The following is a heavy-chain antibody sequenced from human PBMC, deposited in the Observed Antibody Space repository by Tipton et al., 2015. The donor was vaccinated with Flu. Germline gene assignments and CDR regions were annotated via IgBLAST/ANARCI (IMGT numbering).Heavy chain of an antibody. Sequence: TLSLTCTVSGGSISSGSYYWSWIRQPAGKGLEWIGRIYTSGSTNYNPSLKSRATISVDTSKNQFSLKLSSVTAADTAVYYCARESRSGPAWFDPWGQGTLVTVSS. CDR3: ARESRSGPAWFDP. J-gene: IGHJ5*02. CDR2: IYTSGST. D-gene: IGHD3-10*01. V-gene: IGHV4-61*02. CDR1: GGSISSGSYY.